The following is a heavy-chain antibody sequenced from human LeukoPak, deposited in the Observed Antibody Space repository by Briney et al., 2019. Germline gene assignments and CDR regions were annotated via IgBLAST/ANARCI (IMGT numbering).Heavy chain of an antibody. CDR3: AREGIAAAGLFDY. Sequence: GASVKVSCKASGYTFTVYYMHWVRQAPGQGLEWMGWINPNSGGTNYAQKFQGRVTMTRDTSISTAYMELSRLRSDDTAVYYCAREGIAAAGLFDYWGQGTLVTVSS. D-gene: IGHD6-13*01. CDR2: INPNSGGT. J-gene: IGHJ4*02. CDR1: GYTFTVYY. V-gene: IGHV1-2*02.